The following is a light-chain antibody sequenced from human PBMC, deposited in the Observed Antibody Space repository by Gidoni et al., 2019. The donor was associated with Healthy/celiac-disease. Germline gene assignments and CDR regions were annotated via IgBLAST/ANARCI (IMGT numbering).Light chain of an antibody. CDR3: QSYDSSNHVV. Sequence: NFMLTQPHSVSESPRQTVTISCTGSSGSIASNYVQWYQQRPGSAPTTVIYEDNQRPPGGPDRFSGSIDSSSNSASLTISGLKTEDEADYYCQSYDSSNHVVFGGGTKLTGL. CDR2: EDN. V-gene: IGLV6-57*02. J-gene: IGLJ2*01. CDR1: SGSIASNY.